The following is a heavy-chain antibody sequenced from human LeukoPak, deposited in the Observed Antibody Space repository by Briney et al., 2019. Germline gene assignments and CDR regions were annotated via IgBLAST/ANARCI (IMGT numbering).Heavy chain of an antibody. Sequence: PGGSLRLSCAASGFTFSSYAMSWVRQAPGKGLEWVSAISGSGGSTYYADSVKGRFTISRDNSKNTLYLQMNSLRTEDTAVYYCATKRDILTGYLPFDYWGQGTLVTVS. V-gene: IGHV3-23*01. CDR3: ATKRDILTGYLPFDY. J-gene: IGHJ4*02. D-gene: IGHD3-9*01. CDR1: GFTFSSYA. CDR2: ISGSGGST.